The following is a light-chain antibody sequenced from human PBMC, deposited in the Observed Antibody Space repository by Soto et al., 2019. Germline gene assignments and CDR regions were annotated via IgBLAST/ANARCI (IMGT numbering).Light chain of an antibody. J-gene: IGKJ3*01. CDR3: QQLFIYPPT. Sequence: IQLTQSPSSLSASVGDRVTITCRASQGINNYLAWYQQKLGKAPKLLIYAASTLQSGVPSRFSGSGYGTDFTLTISSLQPEDFATYYCQQLFIYPPTFGPGTKVDIK. CDR1: QGINNY. CDR2: AAS. V-gene: IGKV1-9*01.